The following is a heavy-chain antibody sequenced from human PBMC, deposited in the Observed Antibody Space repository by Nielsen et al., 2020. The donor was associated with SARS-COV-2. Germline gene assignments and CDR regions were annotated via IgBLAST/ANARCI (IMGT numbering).Heavy chain of an antibody. D-gene: IGHD2-2*01. CDR3: ARGRYCSSTSCSRSGMDV. V-gene: IGHV3-21*04. J-gene: IGHJ6*02. Sequence: SLNTPCAAPGFPLSRYSMHWVRQAPGKGLEWVSSISSSSSYIYYADSVKGRFTISRDNAKNSLYLQMNSLRAEDTAVYYCARGRYCSSTSCSRSGMDVWGQGTTVTVSS. CDR2: ISSSSSYI. CDR1: GFPLSRYS.